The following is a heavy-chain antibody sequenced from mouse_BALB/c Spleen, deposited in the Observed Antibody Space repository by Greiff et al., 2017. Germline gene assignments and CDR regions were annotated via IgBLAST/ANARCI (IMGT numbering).Heavy chain of an antibody. CDR1: GYSITSDYA. CDR3: ARSGGYLYAMDY. D-gene: IGHD3-1*01. Sequence: VQLKESGPGLVKPSQSLSLTCTVTGYSITSDYAWNWIRQFPGNKLEWMGYISYSGSTSYNPSLKSRISITQDTSKNQFFLQLNSVTTEDTATYYCARSGGYLYAMDYWGQGTSVTVSS. CDR2: ISYSGST. V-gene: IGHV3-2*02. J-gene: IGHJ4*01.